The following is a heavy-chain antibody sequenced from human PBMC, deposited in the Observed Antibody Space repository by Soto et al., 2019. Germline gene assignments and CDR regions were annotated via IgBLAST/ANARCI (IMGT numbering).Heavy chain of an antibody. D-gene: IGHD3-10*02. CDR3: ARDRVPYVYFYYGMDV. J-gene: IGHJ6*02. Sequence: QVRLVESGGGVVQPWGSLRLSCAASGFDFYNYSMHWVRQAPGKGLEWVAIMSMDGTQKYYTDSVKGRFTISRDNSKSMFFLQMSSLRPEATAVYFCARDRVPYVYFYYGMDVWGQGTTVTVSS. CDR2: MSMDGTQK. CDR1: GFDFYNYS. V-gene: IGHV3-30-3*01.